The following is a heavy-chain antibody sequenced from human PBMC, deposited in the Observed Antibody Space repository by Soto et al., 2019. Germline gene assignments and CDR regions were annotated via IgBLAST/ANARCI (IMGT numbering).Heavy chain of an antibody. CDR3: ARGWFGPDV. V-gene: IGHV3-74*01. J-gene: IGHJ6*04. Sequence: EVQLVESGGGLVQPGGSLRLSCAASGXXLXGRSMHWVRQAPGKGLVWVSGIDNAGTDSTYADSVKGRFTSSRDNAKNMLYLQMNSLRVEDTAMYYCARGWFGPDVWGKGTTVTVSS. CDR1: GXXLXGRS. D-gene: IGHD3-10*01. CDR2: IDNAGTDS.